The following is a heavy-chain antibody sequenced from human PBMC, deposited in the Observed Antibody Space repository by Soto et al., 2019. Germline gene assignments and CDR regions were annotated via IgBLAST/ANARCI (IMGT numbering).Heavy chain of an antibody. CDR2: IYYSGST. CDR3: ARSVLDIVATIFSWWFDP. V-gene: IGHV4-59*01. D-gene: IGHD5-12*01. J-gene: IGHJ5*02. Sequence: PSATLSLTCTVSGGSISSYYWSWIRQPPGKGLEWIGYIYYSGSTNYNPSLKSRVTISVDTSKNQFSLKLSSVTAADTAVYYCARSVLDIVATIFSWWFDPWGQGTLVTVSS. CDR1: GGSISSYY.